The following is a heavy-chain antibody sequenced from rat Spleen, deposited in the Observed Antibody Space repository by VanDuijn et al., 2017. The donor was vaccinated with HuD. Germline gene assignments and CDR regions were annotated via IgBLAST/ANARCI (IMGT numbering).Heavy chain of an antibody. D-gene: IGHD1-11*01. CDR2: ITGSGDTT. V-gene: IGHV5-31*01. Sequence: EVQLVESGGGLVQPGRSMKLSCAASGFTFNYYWMTWIRQAPGKGLEWVATITGSGDTTFYPDSVTGRFTISRDNAKSTLYLQMNSLRSEDTATYYCAKPNYGGYSEPYYWYFDFWGPGTMVTVSS. CDR3: AKPNYGGYSEPYYWYFDF. CDR1: GFTFNYYW. J-gene: IGHJ1*01.